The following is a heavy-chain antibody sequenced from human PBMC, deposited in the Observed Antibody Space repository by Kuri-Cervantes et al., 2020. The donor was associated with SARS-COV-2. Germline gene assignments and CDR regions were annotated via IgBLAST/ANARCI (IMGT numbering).Heavy chain of an antibody. CDR2: ISYDGSNK. CDR1: GFTFSSYS. J-gene: IGHJ4*02. D-gene: IGHD2-21*01. CDR3: TTGSYCGGDCYSAQSPDFDY. Sequence: GESLKISCAASGFTFSSYSMNWVRQAPGKGLEWVAVISYDGSNKYYADSVKGRFTISRDNSKNTLYLQMNSLKTEDTAVYYCTTGSYCGGDCYSAQSPDFDYWGQGTRVTGSS. V-gene: IGHV3-30*03.